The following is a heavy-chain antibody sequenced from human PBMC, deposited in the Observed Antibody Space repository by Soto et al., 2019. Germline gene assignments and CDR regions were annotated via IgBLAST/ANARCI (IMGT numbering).Heavy chain of an antibody. V-gene: IGHV1-3*01. D-gene: IGHD3-10*01. CDR1: GYTFTSYA. Sequence: ASVKVSCKASGYTFTSYAMHWVRQAPGQRLEWMGWINAGNGNTKYSQKFQGRVTITRDTSASTAYMELSSLRSEDTAVYYCARGWAMVRGVIIPYYHYGIDGWGQGTTVTVSS. J-gene: IGHJ6*02. CDR2: INAGNGNT. CDR3: ARGWAMVRGVIIPYYHYGIDG.